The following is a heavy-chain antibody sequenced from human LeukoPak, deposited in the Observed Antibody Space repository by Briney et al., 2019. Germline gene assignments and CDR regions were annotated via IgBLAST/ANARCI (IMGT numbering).Heavy chain of an antibody. CDR2: MYYSGST. Sequence: SETLSLTCTVSGDSINSHHWNWIRQPPGKGLEWIGYMYYSGSTKYNPSLKSRVAISIDTSKNQFSLKLGSVTAADTAVYYCARDTYDYYFDAWGQGTLVTVSS. CDR3: ARDTYDYYFDA. CDR1: GDSINSHH. V-gene: IGHV4-59*11. D-gene: IGHD5-12*01. J-gene: IGHJ5*02.